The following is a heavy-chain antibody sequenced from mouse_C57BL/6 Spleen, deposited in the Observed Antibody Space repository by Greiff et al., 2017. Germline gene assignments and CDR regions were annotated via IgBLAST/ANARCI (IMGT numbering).Heavy chain of an antibody. J-gene: IGHJ2*01. V-gene: IGHV5-17*01. CDR2: ISSGSSTI. D-gene: IGHD2-3*01. CDR3: ARSEIYDGYYGGYFDC. Sequence: EVMLVESGGGLVKPGGSLKLSCAASGFTFSDYGMHWVRQAPEKGLEWVAYISSGSSTIYYADTVKGRFTLSRANAKTTLFLQMTSLRSEDTAMYYCARSEIYDGYYGGYFDCWGQGTTLTVSS. CDR1: GFTFSDYG.